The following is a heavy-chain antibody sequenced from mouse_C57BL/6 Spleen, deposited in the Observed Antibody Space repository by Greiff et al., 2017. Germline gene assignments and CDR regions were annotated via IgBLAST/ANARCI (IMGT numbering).Heavy chain of an antibody. J-gene: IGHJ3*01. D-gene: IGHD2-1*01. CDR1: GYTFTSYW. CDR2: IDPSDSYT. V-gene: IGHV1-50*01. Sequence: QVQLQQPGAELVKPGASVKLSCKASGYTFTSYWMQWVKQRPGQGLEWIGEIDPSDSYTNDNQKFKGKATLTVDTSSSTAYMQLSSLTSEDSAVYYCARSDGNSFAYWGQGTLVTVSA. CDR3: ARSDGNSFAY.